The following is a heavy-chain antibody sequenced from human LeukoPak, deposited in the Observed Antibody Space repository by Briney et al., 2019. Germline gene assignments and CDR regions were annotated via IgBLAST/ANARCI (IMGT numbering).Heavy chain of an antibody. Sequence: GGSLRLSCAASGFTFSSYSMNWVRQAPGKGLEWVSYISSSSSTIYYADSVKGRFTISRDNAKNSLYLQMNSLRAEDTAVYYCATPSHCSSTSCKEPYFDYWGQGTLVTVSS. CDR3: ATPSHCSSTSCKEPYFDY. CDR1: GFTFSSYS. D-gene: IGHD2-2*01. CDR2: ISSSSSTI. V-gene: IGHV3-48*01. J-gene: IGHJ4*02.